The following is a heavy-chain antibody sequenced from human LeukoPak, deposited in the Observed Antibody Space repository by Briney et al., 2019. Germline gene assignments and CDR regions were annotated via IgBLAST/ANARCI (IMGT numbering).Heavy chain of an antibody. J-gene: IGHJ4*02. D-gene: IGHD1-26*01. V-gene: IGHV3-23*01. CDR1: GFTFSSYA. CDR2: ISGSGGST. CDR3: AKAESGSYAPYFDY. Sequence: GGSLRLSCAASGFTFSSYAMSWVRQAPGKGLEWVSAISGSGGSTYYADSVKGRFTISRDNSKNTLYMQMNSLRAEDTAVYYCAKAESGSYAPYFDYWGQGPLVTVSS.